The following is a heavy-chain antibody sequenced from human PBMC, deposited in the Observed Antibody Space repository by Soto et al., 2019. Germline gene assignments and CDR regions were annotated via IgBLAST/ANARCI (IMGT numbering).Heavy chain of an antibody. Sequence: EVQLVESGGGLVQPGRSLRLSCVGSGFRFDGHAMHWVRQSPGKGLEWVSGLGWDSAGIDYADFAKGRFTISRDNVKNTLHLPMNLLRPADTALYYCVRLRSSDGTGNFDYWGQGTLVTVSS. D-gene: IGHD2-15*01. CDR2: LGWDSAGI. J-gene: IGHJ4*02. CDR3: VRLRSSDGTGNFDY. V-gene: IGHV3-9*01. CDR1: GFRFDGHA.